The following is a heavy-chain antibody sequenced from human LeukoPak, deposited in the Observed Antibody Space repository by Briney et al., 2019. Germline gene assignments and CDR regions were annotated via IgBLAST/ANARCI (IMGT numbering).Heavy chain of an antibody. CDR2: ISYDGSNK. D-gene: IGHD3-10*01. CDR3: ARDGVITMVRGDDFDY. CDR1: GFTFSSYA. J-gene: IGHJ4*02. Sequence: PGGSLRLSCAASGFTFSSYAMHWVRQAPGKGLEWVAVISYDGSNKYYADSVKGRFTISRDNSKNTLYLQMNSLRAEDTAVYYCARDGVITMVRGDDFDYWGQGTLVTVSS. V-gene: IGHV3-30*04.